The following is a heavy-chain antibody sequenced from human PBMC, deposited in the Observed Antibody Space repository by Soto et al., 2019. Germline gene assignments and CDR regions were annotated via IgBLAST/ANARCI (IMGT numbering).Heavy chain of an antibody. Sequence: SVKVSCKASGYTFTGYYMHWVRQAPGQGLEWMGWINPNSGGTNYAQKFQGWVTMTRDTSISTAYMELSRLRSDDTAVYYCARGTAGDFWSGYYSSTYMDVWGKGTTVTVSS. D-gene: IGHD3-3*01. CDR2: INPNSGGT. J-gene: IGHJ6*03. CDR1: GYTFTGYY. CDR3: ARGTAGDFWSGYYSSTYMDV. V-gene: IGHV1-2*04.